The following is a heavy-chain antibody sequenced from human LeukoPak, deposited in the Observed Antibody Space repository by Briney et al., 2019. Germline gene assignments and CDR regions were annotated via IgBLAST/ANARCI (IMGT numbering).Heavy chain of an antibody. V-gene: IGHV1-69*05. J-gene: IGHJ3*02. D-gene: IGHD5-18*01. CDR3: ARSGDLPDTAMATGGAFDI. Sequence: SVKVSCKASGGTFSSYAISWVRQAPGQGLEWMGGIIPIFGTANYAQKFQGRVTITTDESTSTDYMELSSLRSEDTAVYYCARSGDLPDTAMATGGAFDIWGQGTMVTVSS. CDR1: GGTFSSYA. CDR2: IIPIFGTA.